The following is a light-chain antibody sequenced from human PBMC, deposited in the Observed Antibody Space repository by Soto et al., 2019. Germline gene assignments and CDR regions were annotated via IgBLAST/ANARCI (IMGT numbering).Light chain of an antibody. J-gene: IGKJ2*01. CDR2: KAS. V-gene: IGKV1-5*03. CDR1: QSISSW. Sequence: DLQMTQSPSTLSASVGDRVTITCRARQSISSWLSGYQQKPGKAHKLLIYKASSIESWVPSRFSGSGSGTEFPLSISSLQPDDFSTYQLQQYNSYSSPFVQGTKLEIK. CDR3: QQYNSYSSP.